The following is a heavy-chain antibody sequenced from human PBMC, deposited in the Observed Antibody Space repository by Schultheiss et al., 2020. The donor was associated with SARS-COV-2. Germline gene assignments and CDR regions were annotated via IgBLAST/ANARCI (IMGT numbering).Heavy chain of an antibody. CDR3: VRPTGYSYGSHDAFDI. D-gene: IGHD5-18*01. CDR1: GFSFSNFY. V-gene: IGHV3-11*03. J-gene: IGHJ3*02. Sequence: GGSLRLSCAASGFSFSNFYMSWIRQAPGKGLEWVSTITSSSTTAIYTDSVKGRFTISRDNAKNSLYLQMNGLRAEDTAIYYCVRPTGYSYGSHDAFDIWGQGTLVTVSS. CDR2: ITSSSTTA.